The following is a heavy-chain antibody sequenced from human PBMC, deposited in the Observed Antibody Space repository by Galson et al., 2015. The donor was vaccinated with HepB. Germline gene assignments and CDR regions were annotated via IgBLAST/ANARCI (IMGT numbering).Heavy chain of an antibody. CDR3: ARHRLVRSRADAFDI. V-gene: IGHV5-51*01. CDR2: IYPGDSDT. D-gene: IGHD3-10*01. CDR1: GYSFTSYW. Sequence: QSGAEVKKPGESLKISCKGSGYSFTSYWIGWVRQMPGKGLEWMGIIYPGDSDTRYSPSFQGQVTISADKSISTAYLQWSSLKASDTAMYYCARHRLVRSRADAFDIWGQGTMVTVSS. J-gene: IGHJ3*02.